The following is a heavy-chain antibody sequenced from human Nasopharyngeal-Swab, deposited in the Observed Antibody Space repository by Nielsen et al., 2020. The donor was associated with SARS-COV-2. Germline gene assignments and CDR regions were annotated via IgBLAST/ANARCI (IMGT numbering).Heavy chain of an antibody. Sequence: GGSLRLSCAASGFTFSNAWMSWVRQAPGKGLEWVGSIKSKTDGGTTDYAAPVKGRFTISRDDSKNTLYLQMNSLKTEDTAVYYCTTDYYDSSGYYLRDDYWGQGTLVTVSS. CDR3: TTDYYDSSGYYLRDDY. CDR2: IKSKTDGGTT. D-gene: IGHD3-22*01. CDR1: GFTFSNAW. V-gene: IGHV3-15*01. J-gene: IGHJ4*02.